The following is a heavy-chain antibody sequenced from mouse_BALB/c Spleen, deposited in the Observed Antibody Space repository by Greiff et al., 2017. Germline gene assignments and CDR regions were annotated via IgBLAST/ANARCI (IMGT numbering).Heavy chain of an antibody. D-gene: IGHD2-3*01. J-gene: IGHJ3*01. V-gene: IGHV3-6*02. Sequence: VQLKESGPGLVKPSQSLSLTCSVTGYSITSGYYWNWIRQFPGNKLEWMGYISYDGSNNYNPSLKNRISITRDTSKNQFFLKLNSVTTEDTATYYCASGNGYFWFAYWGQGTLVTVSA. CDR1: GYSITSGYY. CDR3: ASGNGYFWFAY. CDR2: ISYDGSN.